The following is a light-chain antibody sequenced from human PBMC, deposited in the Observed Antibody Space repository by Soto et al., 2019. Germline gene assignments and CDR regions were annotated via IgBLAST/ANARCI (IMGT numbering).Light chain of an antibody. CDR3: STWDDSLNGLI. V-gene: IGLV1-44*01. Sequence: QSVLAQPPSASGTPGQTVTISCSGGSSNIKTNGVSWYQQVPGAAPKLLIYSNSQRPSGAPDRFPGSKSGTSASLAISGLQSEDEATYHCSTWDDSLNGLIFGGGTQLTVL. CDR2: SNS. J-gene: IGLJ2*01. CDR1: SSNIKTNG.